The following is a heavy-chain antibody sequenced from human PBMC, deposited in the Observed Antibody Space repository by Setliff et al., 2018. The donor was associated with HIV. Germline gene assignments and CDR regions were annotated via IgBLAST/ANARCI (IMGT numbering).Heavy chain of an antibody. J-gene: IGHJ3*02. CDR3: ASTSSTKTLPDAFDI. CDR1: GGTFSSYA. V-gene: IGHV1-69*13. D-gene: IGHD2-2*01. CDR2: IIPIFGTA. Sequence: SVKVSCKASGGTFSSYAISWVRQAPGQGLEWMGGIIPIFGTANYAQKFQGRVTITADESTSTAYMELSSLRSEDTAVYYCASTSSTKTLPDAFDIWGQGTMVTVSS.